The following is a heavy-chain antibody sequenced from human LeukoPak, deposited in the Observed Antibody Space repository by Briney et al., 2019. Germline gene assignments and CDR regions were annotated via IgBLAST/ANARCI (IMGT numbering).Heavy chain of an antibody. D-gene: IGHD3-10*01. CDR2: IYYSGST. Sequence: SETLSLTCTVSGGSISSYYWSWIRQPPGKGLEWMGYIYYSGSTNYNPPLKSGVTISVDTSKNQFFLKLSSVTAADTAVNYCARGKVPTYYYGSGIPYIDYWGQGTLVTVSS. V-gene: IGHV4-59*01. J-gene: IGHJ4*02. CDR1: GGSISSYY. CDR3: ARGKVPTYYYGSGIPYIDY.